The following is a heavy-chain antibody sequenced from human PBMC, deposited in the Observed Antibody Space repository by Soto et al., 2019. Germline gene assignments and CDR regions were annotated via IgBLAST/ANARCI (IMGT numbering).Heavy chain of an antibody. Sequence: QAQVVQSGAEVRKPGSSVKLSCKASEGTFNSYAIAWVRQAPGQGLEWMGGIIPYYNTLNYAQKFQDRVTITADDSTNTGYMELSSLRSDDTAVYFCASGASRWYPYFFDSWAQRTLVTVSS. CDR3: ASGASRWYPYFFDS. D-gene: IGHD6-13*01. J-gene: IGHJ4*02. V-gene: IGHV1-69*01. CDR2: IIPYYNTL. CDR1: EGTFNSYA.